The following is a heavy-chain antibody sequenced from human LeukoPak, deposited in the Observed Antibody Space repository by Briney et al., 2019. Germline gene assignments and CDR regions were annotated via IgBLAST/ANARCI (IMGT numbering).Heavy chain of an antibody. V-gene: IGHV3-21*01. CDR1: GFTFSSYT. CDR2: ISSSSSYI. Sequence: GSLRLSCAASGFTFSSYTMKWVRQAPGKGLEWVSSISSSSSYIYYADSVKGRFTISRDNAKNSLFLQMNSLRAEDTAVYFCARATWDPNYYYYMDVWGKGTTVTISS. CDR3: ARATWDPNYYYYMDV. D-gene: IGHD1-26*01. J-gene: IGHJ6*03.